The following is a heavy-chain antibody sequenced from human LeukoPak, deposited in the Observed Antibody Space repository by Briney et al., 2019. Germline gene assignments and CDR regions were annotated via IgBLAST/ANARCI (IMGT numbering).Heavy chain of an antibody. CDR2: INHSGST. V-gene: IGHV4-34*01. CDR1: GGSFSGYY. D-gene: IGHD6-19*01. J-gene: IGHJ4*02. CDR3: ARHSSGWYVY. Sequence: PSETLSLTCAVYGGSFSGYYWSWIRRPPGKGLEWIGEINHSGSTNYNPSLKSRVTISVDTSKNQFSLKLSSVTAADTAVYYCARHSSGWYVYWGQGTLVTVSS.